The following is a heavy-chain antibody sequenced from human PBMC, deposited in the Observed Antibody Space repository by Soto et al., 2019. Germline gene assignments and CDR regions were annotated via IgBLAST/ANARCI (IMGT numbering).Heavy chain of an antibody. Sequence: PGGSLRLSCAASGFTFSNAWMSWVRQAPGKGLEWVGRIKSKTDGGTTDYAAPVKGRFTISRDDSKNTLYLQMNSLKTEDTAVYYCTTGGVVVAAEGAFDIWGQGTMVTVSS. J-gene: IGHJ3*02. CDR1: GFTFSNAW. D-gene: IGHD2-15*01. CDR2: IKSKTDGGTT. V-gene: IGHV3-15*01. CDR3: TTGGVVVAAEGAFDI.